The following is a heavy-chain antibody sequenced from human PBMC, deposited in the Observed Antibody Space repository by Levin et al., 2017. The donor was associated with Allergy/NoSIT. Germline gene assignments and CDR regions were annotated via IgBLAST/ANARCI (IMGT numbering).Heavy chain of an antibody. V-gene: IGHV1-8*01. Sequence: PVASVKVSCKASGYTFSNYDVYWVRQATGQGLEWMGWMRPTTGDTGYGHKVEGRVTMTRNISIDTAYMELRNLRFEDTAVYYCARGPFLVRGVNDMDVWGQGTTVIVSS. CDR3: ARGPFLVRGVNDMDV. D-gene: IGHD3-10*01. CDR1: GYTFSNYD. J-gene: IGHJ6*02. CDR2: MRPTTGDT.